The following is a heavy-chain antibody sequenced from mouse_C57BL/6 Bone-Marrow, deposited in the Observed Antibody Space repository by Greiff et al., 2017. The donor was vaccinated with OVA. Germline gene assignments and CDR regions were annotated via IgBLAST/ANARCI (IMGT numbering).Heavy chain of an antibody. J-gene: IGHJ4*01. D-gene: IGHD1-1*01. CDR3: ARTITTVVATEDAMDY. Sequence: VQLQQPGAELVKPGASVKMSCKASGYTFTSYWLTWVKQRPGQGLEWIGDIYPGSGSTNYNEKFKSKATLTVDTSSSTAYMQLSSLTSEDSAVYYCARTITTVVATEDAMDYWGQGTSVTVSS. CDR2: IYPGSGST. V-gene: IGHV1-55*01. CDR1: GYTFTSYW.